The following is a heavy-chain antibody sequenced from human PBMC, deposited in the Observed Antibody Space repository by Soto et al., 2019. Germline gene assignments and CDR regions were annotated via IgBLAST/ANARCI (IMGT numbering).Heavy chain of an antibody. CDR1: GFTFNNYA. CDR2: ISGSGGST. CDR3: AKDFYSDTSGFLRPKYFDF. V-gene: IGHV3-23*01. D-gene: IGHD3-22*01. J-gene: IGHJ4*02. Sequence: EVQLLESGGGLVQPGGSLRLSCTASGFTFNNYAMSWVRQAPGKGLEWVSGISGSGGSTYYADSVKGRFTISRDNSRNTLFLQMNSLRGDDTAVYYCAKDFYSDTSGFLRPKYFDFWGQGTRVTVSS.